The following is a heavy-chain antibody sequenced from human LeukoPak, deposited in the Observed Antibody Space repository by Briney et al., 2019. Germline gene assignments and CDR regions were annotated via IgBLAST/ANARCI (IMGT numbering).Heavy chain of an antibody. CDR2: IIPIFGTA. V-gene: IGHV1-69*05. D-gene: IGHD3-10*01. Sequence: ASVKVSCKACGGTFSSYAISWVRQAPGQGLEWMGGIIPIFGTANYAQKFQGRVTITTDESTSTAYMELSSLRSEDTAVYYCARSLWFGEPDYFDYWGQGTLVTVSS. CDR3: ARSLWFGEPDYFDY. CDR1: GGTFSSYA. J-gene: IGHJ4*02.